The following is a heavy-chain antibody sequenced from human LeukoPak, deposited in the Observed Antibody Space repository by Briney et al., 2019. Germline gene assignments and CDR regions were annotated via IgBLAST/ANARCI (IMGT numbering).Heavy chain of an antibody. Sequence: SETLSLTCTVSGGSISSYYWSWIRQPPGKGLEWIGYIYATGSTNYNPSLKSRVTISVDTPKNQFSLNLRSATAADTAVYYCARHGSVRSPLGPWGQGTLVTVSS. CDR1: GGSISSYY. D-gene: IGHD3-10*01. CDR3: ARHGSVRSPLGP. V-gene: IGHV4-4*09. CDR2: IYATGST. J-gene: IGHJ5*02.